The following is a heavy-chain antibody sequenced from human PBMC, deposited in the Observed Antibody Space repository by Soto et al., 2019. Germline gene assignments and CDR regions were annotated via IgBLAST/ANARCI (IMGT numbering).Heavy chain of an antibody. CDR3: ARIAGYFDY. CDR1: GFTFSSYA. V-gene: IGHV3-30-3*01. Sequence: QVQLVESGGGVVQPGRSLRLSCAASGFTFSSYAMHWVRQAPGKGLEWVAVISYDGSNKYYADSVKGRFTISRDNSKNTLYLQMNSLRAEDTAVYYCARIAGYFDYWGQGTLVTVSS. J-gene: IGHJ4*02. CDR2: ISYDGSNK. D-gene: IGHD2-21*01.